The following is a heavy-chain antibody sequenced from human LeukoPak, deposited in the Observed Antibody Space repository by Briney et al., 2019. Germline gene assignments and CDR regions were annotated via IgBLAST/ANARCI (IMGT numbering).Heavy chain of an antibody. CDR3: ARGAPGSYCSGGSCPYFDY. CDR2: VNPNSGHT. V-gene: IGHV1-8*01. CDR1: GYTFTSYD. D-gene: IGHD2-15*01. J-gene: IGHJ4*02. Sequence: ASVKVSCKASGYTFTSYDVNWVRQATGQGLEWMGWVNPNSGHTGYAQKFQGRVTVTTNTSISTAYMEPSSLRSEDTAVYYCARGAPGSYCSGGSCPYFDYWGQGTLVSVSS.